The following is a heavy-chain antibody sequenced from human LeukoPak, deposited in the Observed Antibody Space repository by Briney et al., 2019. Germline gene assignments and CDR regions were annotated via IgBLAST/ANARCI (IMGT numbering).Heavy chain of an antibody. Sequence: PSETLSLTCAVYGGSFSSYYWSWIRQPPGKGLEWIEEINHSGSTNYDPPLKSRVTKSVDTAKNLFSLKPRSVTGPDTAVYYCARGGPVTAILPLDYWGQGTLVTVSS. J-gene: IGHJ4*02. CDR2: INHSGST. D-gene: IGHD2-21*02. CDR1: GGSFSSYY. V-gene: IGHV4-34*01. CDR3: ARGGPVTAILPLDY.